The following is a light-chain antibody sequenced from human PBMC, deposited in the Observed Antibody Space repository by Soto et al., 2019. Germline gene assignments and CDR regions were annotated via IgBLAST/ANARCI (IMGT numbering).Light chain of an antibody. V-gene: IGKV1-5*03. CDR3: HQYDSYPRT. CDR2: KAS. CDR1: QSLDRDY. J-gene: IGKJ1*01. Sequence: IQMTQSPSTLSASLGDRVTMTCRASQSLDRDYLAWYQQKPGKAPNLLIYKASTLESGVPSRFSGGGSGTAFTLTISSLQPDDFATYYCHQYDSYPRTLGQGTKVDIK.